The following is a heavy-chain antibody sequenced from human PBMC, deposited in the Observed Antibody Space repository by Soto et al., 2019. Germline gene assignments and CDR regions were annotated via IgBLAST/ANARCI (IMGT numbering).Heavy chain of an antibody. CDR2: IIPIFGTA. Sequence: GASVKVSCKASGGTFSSYAISWVRQAPGQGLEWMGGIIPIFGTANYAQKFQGRVTITADESTSTAYMELSSLRSEDTAVYYCARARPVSYQLLYGYYGMDVWGQGTTVTVSS. D-gene: IGHD2-2*02. CDR1: GGTFSSYA. V-gene: IGHV1-69*13. J-gene: IGHJ6*02. CDR3: ARARPVSYQLLYGYYGMDV.